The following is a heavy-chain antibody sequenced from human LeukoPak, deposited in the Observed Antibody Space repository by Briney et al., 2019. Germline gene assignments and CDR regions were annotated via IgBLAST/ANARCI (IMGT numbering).Heavy chain of an antibody. CDR1: GFTFSSYG. CDR3: AKASSAGDSSSWNY. CDR2: ISASGGST. J-gene: IGHJ4*02. D-gene: IGHD6-13*01. Sequence: PGGSLRLSCAASGFTFSSYGMSWVRQAPGKGLKWVSDISASGGSTYYADSVKGRFTISRDNSKKTLHLQMNSLRAEDTAICYCAKASSAGDSSSWNYWGQGILVTVSS. V-gene: IGHV3-23*01.